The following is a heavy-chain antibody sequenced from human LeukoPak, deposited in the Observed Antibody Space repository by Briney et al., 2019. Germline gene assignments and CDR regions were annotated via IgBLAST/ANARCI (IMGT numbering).Heavy chain of an antibody. D-gene: IGHD3-10*01. CDR2: IYYSGST. V-gene: IGHV4-59*08. CDR3: ASEKDGSGTNVFDY. J-gene: IGHJ4*02. CDR1: GGSISSYY. Sequence: SETLSLTCTVSGGSISSYYWSWIRQPPGKGLEWIGYIYYSGSTNYNPSLKSRVTISVDTSKNQFSLKLSSVTAADTAVYYCASEKDGSGTNVFDYWGQGTLVTVSS.